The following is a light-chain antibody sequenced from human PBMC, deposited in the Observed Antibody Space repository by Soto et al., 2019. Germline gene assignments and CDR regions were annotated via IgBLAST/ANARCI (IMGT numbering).Light chain of an antibody. CDR2: DAF. CDR1: QSVSDY. Sequence: EIVLTQSPATLSLSPGERATLSCRASQSVSDYVGWYQQKPGQAPRLLIYDAFNRATGIPARFSGSGYGTDFTLTISSLEPEDSAVYYCQQRSDWAFSFGPGTKVDI. CDR3: QQRSDWAFS. J-gene: IGKJ3*01. V-gene: IGKV3-11*01.